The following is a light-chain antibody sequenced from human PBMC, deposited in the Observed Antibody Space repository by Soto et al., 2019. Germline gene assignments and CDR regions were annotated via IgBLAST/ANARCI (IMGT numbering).Light chain of an antibody. CDR1: QSVSSTY. CDR3: QHYGSSPPYT. J-gene: IGKJ2*01. CDR2: RAA. V-gene: IGKV3-20*01. Sequence: EIVLTQSPGTLSLSPGQRVSLSCRASQSVSSTYLAWYQQKPGQAPRLLIYRAAYRATGIPDRFSGSGSGTDFTLTISRLEPEDFAVYYCQHYGSSPPYTFGQGTKLEIK.